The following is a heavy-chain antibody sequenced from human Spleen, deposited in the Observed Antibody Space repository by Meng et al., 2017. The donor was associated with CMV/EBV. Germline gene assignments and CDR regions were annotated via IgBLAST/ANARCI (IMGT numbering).Heavy chain of an antibody. CDR1: GGSIGTYNW. V-gene: IGHV3-66*02. J-gene: IGHJ4*02. CDR2: IYSDGST. CDR3: ARSLSTVNHYYFDS. Sequence: GGSLRLSCAVSGGSIGTYNWWTWVRQPPGKGLEWVSIIYSDGSTYYADSVKGRFTISRDNSKNTLYLQMNSLRAEDTAVYYCARSLSTVNHYYFDSWGQGTLVTVSS. D-gene: IGHD4-17*01.